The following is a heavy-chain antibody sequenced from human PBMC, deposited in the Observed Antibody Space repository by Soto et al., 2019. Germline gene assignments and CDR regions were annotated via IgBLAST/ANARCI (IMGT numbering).Heavy chain of an antibody. CDR2: IYHSGST. V-gene: IGHV4-30-2*01. Sequence: QLQLQECGSGLVKPSQTLSLTCAVSGGSISSAGYSWSWIREPPGKGLEWIGYIYHSGSTYYNPSLKSRVTLSVDRSKNQFSLKLSSVTAADTAVYYCARVPGLWGRGTLVTVSS. J-gene: IGHJ2*01. CDR3: ARVPGL. CDR1: GGSISSAGYS.